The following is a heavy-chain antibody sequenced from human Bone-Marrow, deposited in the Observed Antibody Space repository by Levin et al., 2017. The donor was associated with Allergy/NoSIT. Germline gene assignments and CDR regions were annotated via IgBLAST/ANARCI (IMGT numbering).Heavy chain of an antibody. CDR2: INHSGSD. Sequence: SQTLSLPCGVSGGPLRGFYWGWIRQTPGKGLQWIGEINHSGSDSYESSLKSRVTISVDTAKNQFSLKMRSVTAADTAIYYCARRGFTYGPPPDFWGQGTLVTVSS. D-gene: IGHD3-10*01. CDR3: ARRGFTYGPPPDF. J-gene: IGHJ4*02. V-gene: IGHV4-34*01. CDR1: GGPLRGFY.